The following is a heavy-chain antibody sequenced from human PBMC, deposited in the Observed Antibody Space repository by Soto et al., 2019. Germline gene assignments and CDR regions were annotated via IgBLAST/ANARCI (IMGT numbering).Heavy chain of an antibody. CDR2: INAYNGNT. Sequence: ASVKVSCKASGYTFTSYGISWVRQAPGQGLEWMGIINAYNGNTSYAQKFQGRVTMTRDTSTSTVYMELSSLRSEDTAVYYCARRDSTPSTRDFDYWGQGTLVTVSS. CDR3: ARRDSTPSTRDFDY. V-gene: IGHV1-18*01. D-gene: IGHD2-21*01. J-gene: IGHJ4*02. CDR1: GYTFTSYG.